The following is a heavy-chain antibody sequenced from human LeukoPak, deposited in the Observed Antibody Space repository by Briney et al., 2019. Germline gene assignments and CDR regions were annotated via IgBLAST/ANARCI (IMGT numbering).Heavy chain of an antibody. CDR2: LNSDGSST. J-gene: IGHJ6*03. CDR3: ARDYYYYMDV. CDR1: GFTFSNYW. Sequence: GGSVRLSCAASGFTFSNYWMHWVRQAPGKGLVWVSRLNSDGSSTSYADSVKGRFTISRDNAKNTLYLQMNSLRAEDTAVYYCARDYYYYMDVWGKGTTVTVSS. V-gene: IGHV3-74*01.